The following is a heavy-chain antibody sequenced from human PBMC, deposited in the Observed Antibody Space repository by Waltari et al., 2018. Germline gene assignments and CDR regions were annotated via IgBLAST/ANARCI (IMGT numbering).Heavy chain of an antibody. V-gene: IGHV3-23*01. D-gene: IGHD2-21*01. CDR3: AKVPGHIVVVIAPPYFDY. J-gene: IGHJ4*02. Sequence: EVQLLESGGGLVQPGGSLRLSCAASGFTFSSYAMRWVRQAPGKGLEWVSAISGSGGSTYYADSVKGRFTISRDNSKNTLYLQMNSLRAEDTAVYYCAKVPGHIVVVIAPPYFDYWGQGTLVTVSS. CDR1: GFTFSSYA. CDR2: ISGSGGST.